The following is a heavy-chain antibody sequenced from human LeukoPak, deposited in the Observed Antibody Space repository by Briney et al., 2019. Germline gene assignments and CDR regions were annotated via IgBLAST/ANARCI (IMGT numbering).Heavy chain of an antibody. CDR2: ISGSGGST. CDR3: AKFRIVVVPAANFLDY. V-gene: IGHV3-23*01. D-gene: IGHD2-2*01. CDR1: GFTFSSYA. J-gene: IGHJ4*02. Sequence: GGSLRLSCAASGFTFSSYAMSWVRQAPGKGPEWVSAISGSGGSTYYADSVKGRFTISRDNSKNTLYLQMNSLRAEDTAVYYCAKFRIVVVPAANFLDYWGQGTLVTVSS.